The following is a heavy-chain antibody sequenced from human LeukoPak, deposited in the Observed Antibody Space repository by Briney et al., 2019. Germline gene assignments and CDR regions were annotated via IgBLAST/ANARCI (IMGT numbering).Heavy chain of an antibody. D-gene: IGHD3-22*01. J-gene: IGHJ4*02. CDR2: IIPIFGTA. Sequence: SVKVSCKASGGTFSSYAISWVRQAPGQGLKWMGGIIPIFGTANYAQKFQGRVTITADESTSTAYMELSSLRSEDTAVYYCARSPINYYDSSGYYYSGFHFDYWGQGTLVTVSS. CDR3: ARSPINYYDSSGYYYSGFHFDY. CDR1: GGTFSSYA. V-gene: IGHV1-69*13.